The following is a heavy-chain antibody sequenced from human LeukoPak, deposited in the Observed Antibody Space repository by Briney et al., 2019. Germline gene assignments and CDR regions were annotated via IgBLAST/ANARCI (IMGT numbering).Heavy chain of an antibody. Sequence: ASVKVSCKASGHTFTGYYMHWVRQAPGQGLEWMGWINPNSGGTNYAQKFQGWVTMTRDTSISTAYMELSRLRSDDTAIYYCARDQGGGSHRHAFDIWGQGTMVTVSS. CDR1: GHTFTGYY. D-gene: IGHD3-16*01. J-gene: IGHJ3*02. V-gene: IGHV1-2*04. CDR2: INPNSGGT. CDR3: ARDQGGGSHRHAFDI.